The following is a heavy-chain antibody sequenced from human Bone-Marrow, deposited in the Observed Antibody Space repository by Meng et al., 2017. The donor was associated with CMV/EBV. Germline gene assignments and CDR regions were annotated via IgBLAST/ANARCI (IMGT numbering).Heavy chain of an antibody. Sequence: ASVKVSCKASGYTFTGYYMHWVRQAPGQGLEWMGWINPNSGGTNYAQKFQGRVTMTRDTSISTAYMERSRLRSDNTAVYYCARDQGSRKRSSSWGAGYFDYWGQGTLVTVSS. CDR1: GYTFTGYY. CDR3: ARDQGSRKRSSSWGAGYFDY. D-gene: IGHD6-13*01. V-gene: IGHV1-2*02. CDR2: INPNSGGT. J-gene: IGHJ4*02.